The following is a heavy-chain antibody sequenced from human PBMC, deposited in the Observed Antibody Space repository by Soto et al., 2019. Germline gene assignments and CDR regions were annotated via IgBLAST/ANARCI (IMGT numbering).Heavy chain of an antibody. D-gene: IGHD3-3*01. CDR2: ISAYNGNT. Sequence: GLEWMGWISAYNGNTNYAQKLQGRVTMTTDTSTSTAYMELRSLRSDDTAVYYCARVTIYDVWSGYYPDQLESAHLGQRSLVTGSS. CDR3: ARVTIYDVWSGYYPDQLESAH. V-gene: IGHV1-18*01. J-gene: IGHJ4*02.